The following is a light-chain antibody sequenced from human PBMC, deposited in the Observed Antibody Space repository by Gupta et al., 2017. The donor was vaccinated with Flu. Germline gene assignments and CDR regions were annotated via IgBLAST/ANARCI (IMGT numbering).Light chain of an antibody. Sequence: SYELTQPPSVSVSAGQTATITCSGDDLPTHYVSWYQQKSGKAPMLVIYKDTERPSGVPERFSGSSSVTTVTLTISGVQAEDEADYYCQSADRAGTSWVFGGGTKLTVL. CDR2: KDT. V-gene: IGLV3-25*01. CDR3: QSADRAGTSWV. CDR1: DLPTHY. J-gene: IGLJ3*02.